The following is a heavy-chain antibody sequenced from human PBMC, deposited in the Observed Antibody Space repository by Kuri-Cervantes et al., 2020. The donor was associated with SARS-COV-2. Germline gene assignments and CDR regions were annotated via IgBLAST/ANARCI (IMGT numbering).Heavy chain of an antibody. CDR1: GDSISSYY. V-gene: IGHV4-59*01. J-gene: IGHJ4*02. CDR2: IFYSGSA. CDR3: ARATPYCGGDCYIFDY. D-gene: IGHD2-21*01. Sequence: SETLSLTCTVSGDSISSYYWGWIRQPPGRGLEWIGYIFYSGSANYNPSLKSRVTISVDTSKNQFSLRLNSVTAADTAVYYCARATPYCGGDCYIFDYWGQGTLVTVSS.